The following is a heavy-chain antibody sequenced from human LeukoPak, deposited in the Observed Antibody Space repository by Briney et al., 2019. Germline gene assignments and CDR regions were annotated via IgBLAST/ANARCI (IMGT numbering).Heavy chain of an antibody. Sequence: GGSLRLSCAASGFTFSSYAMSWVRQAPGKGLEWVSAISGSGGSTYYADSVKGRFTISRDNSKNTLYLQMNSLRAEDTAVYYCAKDGVTMIVVVAPDAFDIWGQGPMVTVSS. CDR2: ISGSGGST. V-gene: IGHV3-23*01. CDR3: AKDGVTMIVVVAPDAFDI. CDR1: GFTFSSYA. J-gene: IGHJ3*02. D-gene: IGHD3-22*01.